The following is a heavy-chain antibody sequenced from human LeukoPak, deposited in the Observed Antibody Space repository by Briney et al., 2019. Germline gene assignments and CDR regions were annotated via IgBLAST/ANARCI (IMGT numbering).Heavy chain of an antibody. CDR1: GGTFSSYA. V-gene: IGHV1-69*06. CDR3: TRLGATTYDY. D-gene: IGHD1-26*01. Sequence: SVKVSCKASGGTFSSYAISWARQAPGQGLEWMGGIIPIFGTANYAQKFQGRVTITADKSTSTAYMELSSLRSEDTAVYYCTRLGATTYDYWGQGTLVTVSS. J-gene: IGHJ4*02. CDR2: IIPIFGTA.